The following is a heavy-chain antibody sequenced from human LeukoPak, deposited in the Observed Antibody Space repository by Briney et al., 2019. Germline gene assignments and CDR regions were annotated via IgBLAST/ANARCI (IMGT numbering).Heavy chain of an antibody. J-gene: IGHJ4*02. CDR3: AKGKGSGTHLLDY. Sequence: GGSLRLSCAASGFTFSSYAMSWVRQAPGKGLEWVSSISASGGTAYYADSVKGRFTISRDNSKNTVYLQMSSLRGEDTAIYYCAKGKGSGTHLLDYWGQGTLVTVSS. D-gene: IGHD2-2*01. CDR2: ISASGGTA. V-gene: IGHV3-23*01. CDR1: GFTFSSYA.